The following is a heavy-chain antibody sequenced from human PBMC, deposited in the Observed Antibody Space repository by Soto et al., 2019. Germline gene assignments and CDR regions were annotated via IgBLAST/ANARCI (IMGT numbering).Heavy chain of an antibody. CDR2: ISGSGGST. Sequence: GGAMKLSCAASGVTFSSYAMSWVCQAPGKGLEWVSAISGSGGSTYYADSVKGRFTISRDNSKNTLYLQMNSLRAEDTAVYYCAKSPITMVRAIYGMDVWGQGTTVTVSS. J-gene: IGHJ6*02. CDR3: AKSPITMVRAIYGMDV. D-gene: IGHD3-10*01. CDR1: GVTFSSYA. V-gene: IGHV3-23*01.